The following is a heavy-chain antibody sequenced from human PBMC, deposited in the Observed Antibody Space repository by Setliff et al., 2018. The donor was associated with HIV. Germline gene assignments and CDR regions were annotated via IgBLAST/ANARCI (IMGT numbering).Heavy chain of an antibody. CDR3: VRDGGSTSWNFLYYYGMDV. Sequence: PGGSLRLSCAASGFTLSSFWMSGVRQAPGQGLEWVANIKQVGSEKYYVDSVKGRFTISRDNAKNSLYLQMNSLRAEDTAVYYCVRDGGSTSWNFLYYYGMDVWGQGTTVTVSS. CDR1: GFTLSSFW. V-gene: IGHV3-7*01. CDR2: IKQVGSEK. D-gene: IGHD2-2*01. J-gene: IGHJ6*02.